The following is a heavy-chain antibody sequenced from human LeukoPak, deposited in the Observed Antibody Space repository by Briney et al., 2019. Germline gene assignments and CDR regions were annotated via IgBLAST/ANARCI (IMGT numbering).Heavy chain of an antibody. CDR2: IYYTGST. D-gene: IGHD1/OR15-1a*01. J-gene: IGHJ6*02. CDR3: ARSGTSRYYFYGMDV. V-gene: IGHV4-59*08. Sequence: SETLSLTCTVSGGSISSYYWNWIRQPPGKGLEWIGYIYYTGSTNYDPSLKSRVTISVDTSKNQFSLKLNSVTATDTAVYYCARSGTSRYYFYGMDVWGQGTTVTVSS. CDR1: GGSISSYY.